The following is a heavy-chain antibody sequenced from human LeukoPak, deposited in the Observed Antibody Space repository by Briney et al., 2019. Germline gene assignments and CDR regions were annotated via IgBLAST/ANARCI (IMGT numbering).Heavy chain of an antibody. D-gene: IGHD6-6*01. V-gene: IGHV3-23*01. Sequence: GGSLRLSCAASGFTFSSYAMSWVRQAPGKGLEWVSAISGSGGSTYYADSVKGRFTISRDNSKNTLYLQMNSLRAEDTAVYYCAKVVGRFGIAARPDFDYWGQGTLVTVSS. CDR3: AKVVGRFGIAARPDFDY. CDR2: ISGSGGST. J-gene: IGHJ4*02. CDR1: GFTFSSYA.